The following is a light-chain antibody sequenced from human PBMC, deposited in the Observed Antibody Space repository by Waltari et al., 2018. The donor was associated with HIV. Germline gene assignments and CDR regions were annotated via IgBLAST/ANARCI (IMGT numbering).Light chain of an antibody. CDR2: AAA. CDR3: QQYTNAPPWS. V-gene: IGKV3-15*01. Sequence: RVMTQSPATLSVSPGESATLSCMASQSVATNLAWYQQKPGQAPRLHIYAAATRATGVTARFSGSGSGTEFTLTITSRQSEDVAVDYCQQYTNAPPWSFGQGTKVEI. J-gene: IGKJ1*01. CDR1: QSVATN.